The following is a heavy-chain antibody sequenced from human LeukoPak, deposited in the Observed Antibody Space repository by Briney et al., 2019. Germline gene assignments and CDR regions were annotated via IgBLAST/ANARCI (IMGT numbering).Heavy chain of an antibody. V-gene: IGHV3-23*01. CDR2: ISGSGGST. D-gene: IGHD3-16*02. Sequence: GGSLRLSCAASGFTFSSYAMSWVRQAPGKGLEWVSAISGSGGSTYYADSVKGRFTISRDNSKNTLYLQMNSLRAEDTAVYYCAKDYDYVWGSYRNNWFDHWGQGTLVTVSS. CDR1: GFTFSSYA. CDR3: AKDYDYVWGSYRNNWFDH. J-gene: IGHJ5*02.